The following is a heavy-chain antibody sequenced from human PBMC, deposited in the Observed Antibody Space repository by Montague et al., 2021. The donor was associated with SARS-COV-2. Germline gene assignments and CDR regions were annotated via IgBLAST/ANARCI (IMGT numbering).Heavy chain of an antibody. CDR2: ICYSVST. CDR3: ARHRHITIFGVVIIPSWFDP. CDR1: GGSISSYY. V-gene: IGHV4-59*08. Sequence: SETLSLTCTVSGGSISSYYWSWIRQPPGKGLEWIGYICYSVSTNYNPSLKSRVPISVDTSNNQLSLKLSSVTAADTAVYYCARHRHITIFGVVIIPSWFDPWGQGTLVTVSS. J-gene: IGHJ5*02. D-gene: IGHD3-3*01.